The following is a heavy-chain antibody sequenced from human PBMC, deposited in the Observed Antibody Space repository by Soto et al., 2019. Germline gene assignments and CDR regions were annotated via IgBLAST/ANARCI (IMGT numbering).Heavy chain of an antibody. CDR2: INHSGST. Sequence: GSLRLSCAASGFTFSSYGMHWVRQAPGKGLEWIGEINHSGSTNYNPSLKSRVTISVDTSKNQFSLKLSSVTAADTAVYYCAASPRYYDYIWGSYRIRAFDIWGQGTMVTVSS. J-gene: IGHJ3*02. CDR1: GFTFSSYG. V-gene: IGHV4-34*08. CDR3: AASPRYYDYIWGSYRIRAFDI. D-gene: IGHD3-16*02.